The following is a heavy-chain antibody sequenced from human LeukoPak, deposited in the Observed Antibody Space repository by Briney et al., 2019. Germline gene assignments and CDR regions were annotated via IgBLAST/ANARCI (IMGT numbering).Heavy chain of an antibody. Sequence: GESLKISCKGSGYSFTSYWIGWVRQMPGKGLEWMGIIYPGDSDTRYSPSFQGQVTISADKSISTAYLQWSSLKASDTAMYYCASSPIREYSSGWADYWGQGTLVTVSS. CDR1: GYSFTSYW. J-gene: IGHJ4*02. CDR2: IYPGDSDT. D-gene: IGHD6-19*01. CDR3: ASSPIREYSSGWADY. V-gene: IGHV5-51*01.